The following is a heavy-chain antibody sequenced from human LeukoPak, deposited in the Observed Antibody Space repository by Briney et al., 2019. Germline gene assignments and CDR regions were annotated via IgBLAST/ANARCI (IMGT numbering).Heavy chain of an antibody. D-gene: IGHD3-3*01. V-gene: IGHV1-69*13. Sequence: GASVKVSCKASVGTFSSYAISWVRQAPGQGLEWMGGIIPIFGTANYAQKFQGRVTITADESTSTAYMELSSLRSEDTAVYYCASGNTEGSYYDFWSGYFNWFDPWGQGTLVTVSS. J-gene: IGHJ5*02. CDR1: VGTFSSYA. CDR3: ASGNTEGSYYDFWSGYFNWFDP. CDR2: IIPIFGTA.